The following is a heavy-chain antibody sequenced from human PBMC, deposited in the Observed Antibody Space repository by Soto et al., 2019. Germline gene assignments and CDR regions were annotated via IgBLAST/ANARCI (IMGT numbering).Heavy chain of an antibody. Sequence: PGESLKISCKGSGYSFTTYLIGCVRQMPGKGLEWMVLIYPGDSDTRYSPSFQGQVTISADKYISAAYLQWRSLKASDTAMYYCARKDSSSAFDYWGQGTLVTVSS. CDR2: IYPGDSDT. CDR1: GYSFTTYL. J-gene: IGHJ4*02. CDR3: ARKDSSSAFDY. V-gene: IGHV5-51*01. D-gene: IGHD3-22*01.